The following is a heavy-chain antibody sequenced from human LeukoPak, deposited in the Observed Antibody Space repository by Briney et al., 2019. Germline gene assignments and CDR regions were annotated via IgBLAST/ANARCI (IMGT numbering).Heavy chain of an antibody. D-gene: IGHD3-10*01. CDR3: ARETYYGSGSYYTWRGYYFDY. V-gene: IGHV3-23*01. CDR2: ISGSGDHT. Sequence: GGSLRLSCAASGFILNSYAMSWVRQAPGKGLEWVAAISGSGDHTHYGDSVKGRFTISRDNFKKMVYLQMNGLRAEDTAVYYCARETYYGSGSYYTWRGYYFDYWGQGTLVTVSS. J-gene: IGHJ4*02. CDR1: GFILNSYA.